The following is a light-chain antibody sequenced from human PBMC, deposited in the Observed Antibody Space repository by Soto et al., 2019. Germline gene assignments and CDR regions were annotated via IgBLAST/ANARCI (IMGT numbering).Light chain of an antibody. CDR2: GAF. J-gene: IGKJ5*01. Sequence: ETVLTQSPATLSLSPGERATLSCRASQSVSSSYLAWYQQKPGQPPRLLIYGAFNRAAGIPARFSGSGSGTDFTLTISSLEPEDSAVYYCQQRNIWPPVTFGQGTRLEIK. V-gene: IGKV3D-20*02. CDR3: QQRNIWPPVT. CDR1: QSVSSSY.